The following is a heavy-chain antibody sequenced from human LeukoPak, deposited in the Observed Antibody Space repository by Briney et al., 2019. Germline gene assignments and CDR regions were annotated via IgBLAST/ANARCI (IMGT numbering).Heavy chain of an antibody. V-gene: IGHV4-59*02. J-gene: IGHJ4*02. D-gene: IGHD6-19*01. CDR1: GGSVSSDS. Sequence: PSETLSLTCSVSGGSVSSDSWSGIRHSPGTGLEWIGYIYHPTTTNYNPSLKSRVSMSLDTSKNQFSLDLTSVTAADTAMYFCATGHSSGCFDFWGRGTLVTVSS. CDR2: IYHPTTT. CDR3: ATGHSSGCFDF.